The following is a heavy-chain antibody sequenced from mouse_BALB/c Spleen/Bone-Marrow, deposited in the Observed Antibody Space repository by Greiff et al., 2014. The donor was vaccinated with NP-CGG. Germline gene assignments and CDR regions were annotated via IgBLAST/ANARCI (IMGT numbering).Heavy chain of an antibody. CDR1: GFTFSSFG. D-gene: IGHD4-1*01. CDR2: ISSGSSTI. CDR3: TRGGNWDDFDS. V-gene: IGHV5-17*02. J-gene: IGHJ2*01. Sequence: EVKLVESGGGLVQPGGSRKLSCAASGFTFSSFGMHWVRQAPEKGLEWVAYISSGSSTIFYADTVKGRFTVSIDNPKNTLFLQMTSLRSEDTAMYFCTRGGNWDDFDSWGQGTTLTVSS.